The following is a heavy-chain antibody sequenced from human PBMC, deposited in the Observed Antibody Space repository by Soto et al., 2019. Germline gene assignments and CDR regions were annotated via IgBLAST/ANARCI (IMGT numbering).Heavy chain of an antibody. CDR3: VRGYCTTSPCSGDFQF. J-gene: IGHJ1*01. Sequence: ASVKVSCKASGYKLTTYFIHWVRQAPGQGLEWMGMIHPSGDTGYAQKFRGRVTMTIDTSTTTASMELRNLTSEDTAVYFSVRGYCTTSPCSGDFQFWGQGTLVTVSS. D-gene: IGHD2-15*01. CDR1: GYKLTTYF. CDR2: IHPSGDT. V-gene: IGHV1-46*01.